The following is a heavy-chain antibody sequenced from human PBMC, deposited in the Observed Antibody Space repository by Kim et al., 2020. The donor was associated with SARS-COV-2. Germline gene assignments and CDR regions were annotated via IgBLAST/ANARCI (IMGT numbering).Heavy chain of an antibody. Sequence: GGSLRLSCAASGFTFSSYSMNWVRQAPGKGLEWVSSISSSSSYIYYADSVKGRFTISRDNAKNSLYLQMNSLRAEDTAVYYCARDDYYDSSGYHTLRDWGQGTLVTVSS. CDR2: ISSSSSYI. J-gene: IGHJ4*02. V-gene: IGHV3-21*01. CDR1: GFTFSSYS. D-gene: IGHD3-22*01. CDR3: ARDDYYDSSGYHTLRD.